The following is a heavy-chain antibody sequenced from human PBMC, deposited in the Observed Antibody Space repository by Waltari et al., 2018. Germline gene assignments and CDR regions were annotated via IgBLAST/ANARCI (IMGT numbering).Heavy chain of an antibody. V-gene: IGHV4-30-4*01. D-gene: IGHD2-2*01. J-gene: IGHJ6*02. CDR1: GGSFRSGDYY. CDR2: IYYSGST. CDR3: ARDPVMRSTNLYGMDV. Sequence: QVQLQESGPGLVKPSQTLSLTCTVSGGSFRSGDYYCSWIRRPPGKGLEWIGYIYYSGSTYYNPSLKSRVTISVDTSKNQFSLKLSSVTAADTAVYYCARDPVMRSTNLYGMDVWGQGTTVTVSS.